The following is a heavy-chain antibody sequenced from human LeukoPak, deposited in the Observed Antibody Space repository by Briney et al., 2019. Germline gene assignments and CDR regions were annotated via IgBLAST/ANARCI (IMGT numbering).Heavy chain of an antibody. CDR1: GFTFSSYW. V-gene: IGHV3-74*01. CDR2: ISSDGSTT. J-gene: IGHJ4*02. Sequence: PGGSLRLSCAASGFTFSSYWMYWVRQAPGKGLVWVSRISSDGSTTTYADSVKGRFTISRDNAKNTLYLQMNSLRAEDTAVYYCARGRPEYYFDYWGQRSLVTVSS. D-gene: IGHD1-14*01. CDR3: ARGRPEYYFDY.